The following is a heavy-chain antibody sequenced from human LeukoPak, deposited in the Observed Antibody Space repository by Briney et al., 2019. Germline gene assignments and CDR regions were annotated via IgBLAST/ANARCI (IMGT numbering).Heavy chain of an antibody. Sequence: GESLRLSCAASGFTFSSCGFNWVRQAPGKGLEWVSSIGPTGTDRYYADSVRGRFTISRDNAKNSMYLQMDSLRDEDTAVYYCATETIGRHYDYWGQGTLLTVSS. J-gene: IGHJ4*02. CDR1: GFTFSSCG. CDR2: IGPTGTDR. V-gene: IGHV3-21*01. D-gene: IGHD1-14*01. CDR3: ATETIGRHYDY.